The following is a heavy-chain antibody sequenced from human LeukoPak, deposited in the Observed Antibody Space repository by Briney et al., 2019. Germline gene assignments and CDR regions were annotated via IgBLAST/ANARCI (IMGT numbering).Heavy chain of an antibody. CDR1: GFTFSSYA. J-gene: IGHJ5*02. Sequence: GGSLRLSCAASGFTFSSYAMHWVRQAPGKGLEWVAVISYDGSNKYYADSVKGRFTISRDNSKNTLYLQMNSLRAEGTAVYYCATNLSWFDPWGQGTLVTVSS. CDR3: ATNLSWFDP. CDR2: ISYDGSNK. V-gene: IGHV3-30-3*01.